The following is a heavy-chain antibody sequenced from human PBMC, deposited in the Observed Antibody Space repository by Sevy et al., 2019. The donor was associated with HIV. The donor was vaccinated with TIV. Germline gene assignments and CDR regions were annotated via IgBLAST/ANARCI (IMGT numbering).Heavy chain of an antibody. CDR3: AHSSGLYGYYYGMDV. CDR1: GFTFSDYG. V-gene: IGHV3-30*03. J-gene: IGHJ6*02. D-gene: IGHD3-3*01. Sequence: GGSLRLSCAASGFTFSDYGMQWVRQAPGKGLEWVAVISYDGSKKNHAESMKGRFTISRDNSKNTLYLEMSSLRPDDTAVYYCAHSSGLYGYYYGMDVWGQGTTVTVSS. CDR2: ISYDGSKK.